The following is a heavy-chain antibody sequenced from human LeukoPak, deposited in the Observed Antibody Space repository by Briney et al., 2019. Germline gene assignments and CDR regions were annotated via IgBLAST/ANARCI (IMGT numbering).Heavy chain of an antibody. CDR1: GGSISSYY. Sequence: SETLSLTCTVSGGSISSYYWRWLRPPPGEGLEWIGYIYYSGRTNYNPSLKSRVTISVDPSKTQFSLKLSSVTAADTAVYYCARSLEDYYDSSGYFRYLAYAFDIWGQGTMVTVSS. J-gene: IGHJ3*02. D-gene: IGHD3-22*01. V-gene: IGHV4-59*01. CDR3: ARSLEDYYDSSGYFRYLAYAFDI. CDR2: IYYSGRT.